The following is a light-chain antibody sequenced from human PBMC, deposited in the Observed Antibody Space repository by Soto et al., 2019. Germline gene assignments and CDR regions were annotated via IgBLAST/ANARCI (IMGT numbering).Light chain of an antibody. J-gene: IGKJ2*01. CDR2: DAS. V-gene: IGKV3-11*02. Sequence: EILLAQSPATLSLSPGERATLSCKASHDVSIFLAWYQQKPGQAPRLLIHDASNRATGVPARFSGSGSGRDFTLTITSLAPEDFAVYYCQQRSTWLYTFGQGTKLEV. CDR1: HDVSIF. CDR3: QQRSTWLYT.